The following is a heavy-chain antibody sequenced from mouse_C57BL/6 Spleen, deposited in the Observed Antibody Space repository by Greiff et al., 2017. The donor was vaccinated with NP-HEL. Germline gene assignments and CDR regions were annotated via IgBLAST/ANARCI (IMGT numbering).Heavy chain of an antibody. CDR2: INPNNGGT. CDR3: ARFRYFDV. V-gene: IGHV1-26*01. J-gene: IGHJ1*03. CDR1: GYTFTDYY. Sequence: EVQLQQSGPELVKPGASVKISCKASGYTFTDYYMNWVKQSHGKSLEWIGDINPNNGGTSYNQKFKGKATLTVDKSSSTAYMELRSLTSEDSAVYYWARFRYFDVWGTGTTVTVSS.